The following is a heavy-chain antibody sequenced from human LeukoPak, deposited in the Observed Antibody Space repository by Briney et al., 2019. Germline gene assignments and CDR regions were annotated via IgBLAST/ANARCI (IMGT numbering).Heavy chain of an antibody. V-gene: IGHV4-4*02. CDR2: IYHSGSN. D-gene: IGHD3-10*01. CDR1: SVSVSSNNW. J-gene: IGHJ6*03. CDR3: ASMVRGVYTAGYYYMDV. Sequence: SETLSLTCAVSSVSVSSNNWWTWVRQAPGKGLEWIGEIYHSGSNNYNPSLQSRVTISVDKSKNQFSLKLTSVTAADTAVYYCASMVRGVYTAGYYYMDVWGKGTTVTISS.